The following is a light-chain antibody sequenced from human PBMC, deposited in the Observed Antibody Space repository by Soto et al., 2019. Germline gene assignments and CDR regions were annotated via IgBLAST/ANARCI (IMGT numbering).Light chain of an antibody. CDR2: EVS. Sequence: QSALTQPASVSGSPGQSITISCAGTSSDIGGYNYVSWYQQHPGKAPKVMIYEVSNRPSGVSNRFSGSKSGNTASLTISGLQAEDEADYYCSSYTTGSTLDVFGTGTKVTVL. CDR3: SSYTTGSTLDV. J-gene: IGLJ1*01. CDR1: SSDIGGYNY. V-gene: IGLV2-14*01.